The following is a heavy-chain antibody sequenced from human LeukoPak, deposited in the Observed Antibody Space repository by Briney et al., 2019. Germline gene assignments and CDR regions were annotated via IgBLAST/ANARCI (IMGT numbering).Heavy chain of an antibody. J-gene: IGHJ3*02. CDR1: GLTFSGYW. Sequence: PGGSLRLSCAASGLTFSGYWMSWVRQAPGKGLEWVAFIRYDGSNKYYADSVKGRFTISRDNSKNTLYLQMNSLRAEDTAVYYCAKDELYQLLDDAFDIWGQGTMVTVSS. CDR3: AKDELYQLLDDAFDI. V-gene: IGHV3-30*02. D-gene: IGHD2-2*01. CDR2: IRYDGSNK.